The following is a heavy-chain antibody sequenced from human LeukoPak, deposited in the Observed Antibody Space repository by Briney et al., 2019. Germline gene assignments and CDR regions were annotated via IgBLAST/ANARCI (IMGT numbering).Heavy chain of an antibody. J-gene: IGHJ4*02. CDR2: IYTSGST. D-gene: IGHD6-13*01. CDR1: GGSISSYY. V-gene: IGHV4-4*07. Sequence: SETLSLTCTVSGGSISSYYWSWIRQPAGKGLEWIGRIYTSGSTNYNPSPKSRVTMSVDTSKNQFSLKLSSVTAADTAVYYCARETIAAAGTALFDYWGQGTLVTVSS. CDR3: ARETIAAAGTALFDY.